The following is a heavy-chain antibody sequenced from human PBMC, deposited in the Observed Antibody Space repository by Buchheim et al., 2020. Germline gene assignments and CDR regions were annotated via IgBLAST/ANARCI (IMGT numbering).Heavy chain of an antibody. CDR3: ARGLNYYDSSGYYDDY. CDR1: GFTFSSYG. Sequence: QVQLVESGGGVVQPGRSLRLSCAASGFTFSSYGMHWVRQAPGKGLEWVAVIWYDGSNKYYADSVKGRFTISRDNSKNTLYLQMNSLGAEDTAVYYCARGLNYYDSSGYYDDYWGQGTL. D-gene: IGHD3-22*01. CDR2: IWYDGSNK. J-gene: IGHJ4*02. V-gene: IGHV3-33*01.